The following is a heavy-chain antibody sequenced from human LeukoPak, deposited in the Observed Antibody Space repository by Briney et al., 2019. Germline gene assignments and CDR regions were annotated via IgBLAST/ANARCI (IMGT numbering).Heavy chain of an antibody. J-gene: IGHJ4*02. V-gene: IGHV4-39*01. Sequence: SETLSLTCTVSGGSISSSSYYWGWIRQPPGRGLAWIGSIYYSGSTYYNPSLKSRVTISVDTSKNQFSLKLSSVTAADTAVYYCASSDYGDYAFDYWGQGTLVTVSS. CDR2: IYYSGST. CDR1: GGSISSSSYY. D-gene: IGHD4-17*01. CDR3: ASSDYGDYAFDY.